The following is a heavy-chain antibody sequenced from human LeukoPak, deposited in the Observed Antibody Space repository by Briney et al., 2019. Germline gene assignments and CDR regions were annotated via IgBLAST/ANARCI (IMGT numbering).Heavy chain of an antibody. CDR3: ARDSPPQYASSSAGFDY. CDR1: GDSIRNYY. D-gene: IGHD6-6*01. V-gene: IGHV4-59*01. J-gene: IGHJ4*02. CDR2: IYYRGNT. Sequence: SETLSLTCTVSGDSIRNYYWSWIRQPPGKGLEWIGYIYYRGNTNYNPSLKSRVIISIDTSKSQFSLKMSSVTAADTAVYFCARDSPPQYASSSAGFDYWGQGTLVTVSS.